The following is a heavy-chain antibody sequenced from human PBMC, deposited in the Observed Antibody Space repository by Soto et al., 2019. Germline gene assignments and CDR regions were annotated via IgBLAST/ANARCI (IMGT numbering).Heavy chain of an antibody. D-gene: IGHD6-13*01. CDR3: ARGARIAAAGDFDP. CDR2: INIGSGNT. Sequence: ASVKVSCKASGYDFSSYAMHWVRQAPGQRLEWMGWINIGSGNTEYSQNFQDRITITRDTSSSTVYMELRSLRSDDTAVYYCARGARIAAAGDFDPWGQGTLVTVSS. J-gene: IGHJ5*02. CDR1: GYDFSSYA. V-gene: IGHV1-3*04.